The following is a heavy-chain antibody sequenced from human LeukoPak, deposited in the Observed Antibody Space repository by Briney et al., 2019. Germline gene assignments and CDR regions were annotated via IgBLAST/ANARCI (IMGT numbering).Heavy chain of an antibody. CDR1: GGSIRTYY. V-gene: IGHV4-4*09. D-gene: IGHD5-24*01. J-gene: IGHJ6*03. CDR3: ARQSRDGYNYYYYYMDV. Sequence: KPSETLSLTCTVSGGSIRTYYWSWIRQPPGKGLGWIWYIYTSGSANYNPSLKSRVTISVDTSKNQFSLKVTSVTAADTAVYYCARQSRDGYNYYYYYMDVWGKGTTVTVSS. CDR2: IYTSGSA.